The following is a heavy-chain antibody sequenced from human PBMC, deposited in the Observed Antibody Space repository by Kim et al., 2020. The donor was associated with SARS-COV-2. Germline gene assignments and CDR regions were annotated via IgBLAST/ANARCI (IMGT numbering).Heavy chain of an antibody. Sequence: ASVKVSCKVSGYTLIELPMHWVRQAPGKGLEWMGRFDPEDGETLFAQRFRGRVILTEDTSTNTAYMELRSLRSDDTAVYYCATDLRGQGWQKPYFDHWGQGTLVTASS. CDR1: GYTLIELP. D-gene: IGHD2-15*01. CDR3: ATDLRGQGWQKPYFDH. J-gene: IGHJ4*02. CDR2: FDPEDGET. V-gene: IGHV1-24*01.